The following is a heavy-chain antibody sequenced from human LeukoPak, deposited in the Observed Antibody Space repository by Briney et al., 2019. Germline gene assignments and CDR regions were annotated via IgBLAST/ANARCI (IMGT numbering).Heavy chain of an antibody. CDR3: SKDPGPKDIVVAPAGAAYYYYGMDV. J-gene: IGHJ6*02. D-gene: IGHD2-2*01. V-gene: IGHV3-9*01. Sequence: QSGGSLRLSCAASGFTFDDYAMHWVRQAPGKGLEWVSGISWNSGSIGYADSVKGRFTISRDNAKNSLYLQMNSLRAEDTALYYCSKDPGPKDIVVAPAGAAYYYYGMDVWGQGTTVTVSS. CDR2: ISWNSGSI. CDR1: GFTFDDYA.